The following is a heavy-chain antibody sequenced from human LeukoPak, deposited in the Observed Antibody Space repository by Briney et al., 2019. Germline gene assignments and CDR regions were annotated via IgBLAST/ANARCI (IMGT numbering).Heavy chain of an antibody. CDR3: ARDRRDSLSYHYGMDV. CDR1: GFTVSSNY. CDR2: IYSGGNT. Sequence: QPGGSLRLSCAASGFTVSSNYMNWVRQAPGKGLEWVSVIYSGGNTYYADPVKGRFTISRDNSKNTLYLQMNSLRAEDTAVYYCARDRRDSLSYHYGMDVWGQGTTVTVSS. D-gene: IGHD2-21*01. J-gene: IGHJ6*02. V-gene: IGHV3-66*01.